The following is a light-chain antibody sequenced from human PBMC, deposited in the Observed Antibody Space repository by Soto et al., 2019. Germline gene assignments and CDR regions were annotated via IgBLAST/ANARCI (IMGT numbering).Light chain of an antibody. CDR3: QQHSKWPIT. J-gene: IGKJ5*01. V-gene: IGKV3-15*01. Sequence: EIVMTQSPGTLSLSPGETATPSCRASQSVDSNYLAWYQQKPGQAPRLLVYGISTRATDIPARFSGSGSGTEFTLTISSLQSEDFGIYYCQQHSKWPITFGQGTRLEIK. CDR1: QSVDSN. CDR2: GIS.